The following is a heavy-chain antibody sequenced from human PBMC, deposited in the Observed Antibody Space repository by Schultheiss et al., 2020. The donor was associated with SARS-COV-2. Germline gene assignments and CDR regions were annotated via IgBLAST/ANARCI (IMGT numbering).Heavy chain of an antibody. CDR1: GGSFSGYY. Sequence: SETLSLTCAVYGGSFSGYYWSWIRQPPGKGLEWIGEINHSGSTNYNPSLKSRVTISVDTSKNQFSLKLSSVTAADTAVYYCARSGYYGSGSCMDVWGQGTTVTVSS. CDR3: ARSGYYGSGSCMDV. J-gene: IGHJ6*02. D-gene: IGHD3-10*01. V-gene: IGHV4-34*01. CDR2: INHSGST.